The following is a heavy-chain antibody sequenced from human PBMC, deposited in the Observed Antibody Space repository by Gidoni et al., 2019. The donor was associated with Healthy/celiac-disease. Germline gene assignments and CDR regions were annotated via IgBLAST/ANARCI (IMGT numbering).Heavy chain of an antibody. CDR2: IKSKTDGVTT. V-gene: IGHV3-15*01. CDR1: GFTFSNAW. D-gene: IGHD4-17*01. Sequence: EVQLVESGGGLVKPGGSLRLSCAASGFTFSNAWMSWVRQAPGKGLEWVGRIKSKTDGVTTDYAAPVKGRFTISRDDSKNTLYLQMNSLKTEDTAVYYCTTVDGDYPVDAFDIWGQGTMVTVSS. CDR3: TTVDGDYPVDAFDI. J-gene: IGHJ3*02.